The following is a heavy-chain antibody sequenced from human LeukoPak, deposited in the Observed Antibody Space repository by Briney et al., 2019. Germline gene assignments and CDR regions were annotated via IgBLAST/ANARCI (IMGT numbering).Heavy chain of an antibody. J-gene: IGHJ3*02. CDR2: IYYSGST. CDR3: ARPLSGSSSWHGDAFDI. V-gene: IGHV4-39*01. CDR1: GGFISSSTYY. D-gene: IGHD6-13*01. Sequence: SETLSLTCTVSGGFISSSTYYWGWIRQPPGKGLEWIGSIYYSGSTYCNASLKSRVTISADTSKNQFSLKLSSVTAADTAVYYCARPLSGSSSWHGDAFDIWGQGTMVTVSS.